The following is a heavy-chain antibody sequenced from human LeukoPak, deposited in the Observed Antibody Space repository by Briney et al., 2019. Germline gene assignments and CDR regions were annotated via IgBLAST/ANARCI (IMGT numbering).Heavy chain of an antibody. CDR3: ARQVSVRYFDWSYRRRHNWFDP. V-gene: IGHV4-34*01. Sequence: SETLSLTCAVYGGSFSGYYWSWIRQPPGKGLEWIGEINHSGSTNYNPSLKSRVTISVDTSKNQFSLKLSSVTAADTAVYYCARQVSVRYFDWSYRRRHNWFDPWGQGTLVTVSS. D-gene: IGHD3-9*01. CDR2: INHSGST. CDR1: GGSFSGYY. J-gene: IGHJ5*02.